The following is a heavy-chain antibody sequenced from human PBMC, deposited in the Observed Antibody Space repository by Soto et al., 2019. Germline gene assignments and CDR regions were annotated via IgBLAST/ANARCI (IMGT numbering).Heavy chain of an antibody. CDR2: INLDGSEK. V-gene: IGHV3-7*05. D-gene: IGHD5-18*01. Sequence: EVQLVESGGGLVQPGGSLRLSCAASGFTFRTYCLRWVRQVPGKGLEWVANINLDGSEKNYVGSVKGRFTISRDNARNSVYLQMSSLRAEDTALYYCARDGSTSWYSYDYHGMDVWGQGTTVTVSS. CDR3: ARDGSTSWYSYDYHGMDV. J-gene: IGHJ6*02. CDR1: GFTFRTYC.